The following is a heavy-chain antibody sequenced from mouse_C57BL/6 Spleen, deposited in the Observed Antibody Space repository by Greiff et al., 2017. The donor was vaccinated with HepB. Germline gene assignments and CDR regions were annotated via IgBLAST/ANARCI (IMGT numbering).Heavy chain of an antibody. J-gene: IGHJ2*01. Sequence: EVKLMESEGGLVQPGSSMKLSCTASGFTFSDYYMAWVRQVPEKGLEWVANINYDGSSTYYLDSLKSRFIISRDNAKNILYLQMSSLKSEDTATYYCARDHSTYFDYWGQGTTLTVSS. V-gene: IGHV5-16*01. CDR1: GFTFSDYY. CDR2: INYDGSST. CDR3: ARDHSTYFDY. D-gene: IGHD2-5*01.